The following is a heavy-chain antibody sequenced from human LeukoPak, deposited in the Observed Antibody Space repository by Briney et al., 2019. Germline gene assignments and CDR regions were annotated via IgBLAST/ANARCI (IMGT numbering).Heavy chain of an antibody. J-gene: IGHJ5*02. D-gene: IGHD3-10*01. V-gene: IGHV1-2*02. Sequence: ASVKVSCKASGYTFTGYYMHWVRQAPGQGLEWMGWINPNRGGTNFAQKVQGRVTMTRDTSIATAYMELSRLRSDDTAVYYCARGAESSYGSGLGWFDPWGQGTLVTVSS. CDR2: INPNRGGT. CDR3: ARGAESSYGSGLGWFDP. CDR1: GYTFTGYY.